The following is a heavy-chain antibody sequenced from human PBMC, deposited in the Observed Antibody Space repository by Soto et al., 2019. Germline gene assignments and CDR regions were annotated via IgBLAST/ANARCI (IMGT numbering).Heavy chain of an antibody. V-gene: IGHV4-39*01. CDR3: ARHFWSGYYALEYFQH. CDR2: IYYSGST. D-gene: IGHD3-3*01. J-gene: IGHJ1*01. CDR1: GGSISSSSYY. Sequence: SETLSLTCTVSGGSISSSSYYWGWIRQPPGKGLEWIGSIYYSGSTYYNPSLKSRVTISVDTSKNQFSLKLSSVTAADTAVYYCARHFWSGYYALEYFQHWGQGTLVTVSS.